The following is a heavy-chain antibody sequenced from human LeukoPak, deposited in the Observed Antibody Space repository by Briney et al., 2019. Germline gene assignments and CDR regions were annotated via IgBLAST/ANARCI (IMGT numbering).Heavy chain of an antibody. CDR3: ASPSRASYYYYYMDV. J-gene: IGHJ6*03. CDR1: GYTFTSYY. V-gene: IGHV1-46*01. Sequence: ASVKVSCKASGYTFTSYYMHWVRQAPGQGLEWMGIINPSGGSTSYAQKFQGRVTMTRDMSTSTVYMELSSLRSEDTAVYNCASPSRASYYYYYMDVWGKGTTVTVSS. D-gene: IGHD2-2*01. CDR2: INPSGGST.